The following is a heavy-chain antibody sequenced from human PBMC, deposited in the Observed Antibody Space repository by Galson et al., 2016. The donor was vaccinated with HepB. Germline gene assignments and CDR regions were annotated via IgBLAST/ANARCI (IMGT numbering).Heavy chain of an antibody. J-gene: IGHJ4*02. CDR3: ARQDISGYQDY. CDR2: IKQDGSEK. D-gene: IGHD3-22*01. CDR1: GFSFSSYW. Sequence: SLRLSCAASGFSFSSYWMNWVRQAPGKGLEWVADIKQDGSEKYYVDSVGGRFTVSRDNAKNTLYLQMNSLRAGDTAVYYCARQDISGYQDYWGQGTLVTVSS. V-gene: IGHV3-7*01.